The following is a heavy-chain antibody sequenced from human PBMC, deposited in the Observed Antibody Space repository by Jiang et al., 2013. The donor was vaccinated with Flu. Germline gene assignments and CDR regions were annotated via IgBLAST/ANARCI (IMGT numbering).Heavy chain of an antibody. CDR3: AKRGGANGWGDFDI. D-gene: IGHD6-19*01. J-gene: IGHJ3*02. V-gene: IGHV3-23*01. Sequence: PGGSRRDSPVKPLDSHLVDRAMNWVRQAPGRGLEWVSTSSHTTHGATYYADSVRGRFTISRDDSKSTLYLQMDSLRVDDTAIYYCAKRGGANGWGDFDIWGQGTMVTVSS. CDR1: DSHLVDRA. CDR2: SSHTTHGAT.